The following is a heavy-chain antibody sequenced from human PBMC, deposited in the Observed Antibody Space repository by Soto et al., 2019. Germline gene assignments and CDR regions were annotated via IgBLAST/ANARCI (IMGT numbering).Heavy chain of an antibody. CDR1: GGSFSGYY. D-gene: IGHD5-18*01. J-gene: IGHJ5*02. V-gene: IGHV4-34*01. CDR3: ARGCRYTYGYPKAYNWFDP. Sequence: SETLSLTCAVYGGSFSGYYWSWIRQPPGKGLEWIGEINHSGSTNYNPSLKSRVTISVDTSKNQFSMKMSSVTAADTAVFYCARGCRYTYGYPKAYNWFDPWGPGTLVT. CDR2: INHSGST.